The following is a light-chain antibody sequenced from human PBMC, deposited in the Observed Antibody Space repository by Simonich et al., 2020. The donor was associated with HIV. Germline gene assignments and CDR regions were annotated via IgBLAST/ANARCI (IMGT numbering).Light chain of an antibody. V-gene: IGKV1-NL1*01. CDR1: QSISSW. CDR3: QQYYSTPPT. J-gene: IGKJ1*01. Sequence: DIQMTQSPSTLSASVGDRVTITCRASQSISSWLAWYQQKPGKAPKLLIYAASRLESGVPSRFSGSGSGTDYTLTISSLQPEDFATYYCQQYYSTPPTFGQGTKVEIK. CDR2: AAS.